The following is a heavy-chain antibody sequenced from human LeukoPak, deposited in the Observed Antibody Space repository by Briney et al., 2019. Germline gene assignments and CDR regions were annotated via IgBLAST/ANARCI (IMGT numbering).Heavy chain of an antibody. V-gene: IGHV3-48*03. Sequence: GGSLRLSCAASGFTFSTYEMNWVRQAPGKGLEWVSYISSSGTSIYYADSAKGRFTISRDNAENSLYLRMNSLRAEDTAVYYCARALPSSWYYFDYWGQGTLVTVSS. CDR1: GFTFSTYE. J-gene: IGHJ4*02. CDR2: ISSSGTSI. D-gene: IGHD6-13*01. CDR3: ARALPSSWYYFDY.